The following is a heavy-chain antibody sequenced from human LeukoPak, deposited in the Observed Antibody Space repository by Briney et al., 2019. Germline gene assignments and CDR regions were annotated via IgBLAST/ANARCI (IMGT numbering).Heavy chain of an antibody. V-gene: IGHV3-74*01. Sequence: GGSLRLSCAGSGFTFSNYWMHWVRQAPGKGLVWVSRINSDGSSTTYADSVKGRFTISRDNAENTLYLQMHSLRAEDTAVYYCARSAPAGFSYYYYYMDAWGKGTTVTISS. J-gene: IGHJ6*03. CDR1: GFTFSNYW. CDR3: ARSAPAGFSYYYYYMDA. CDR2: INSDGSST. D-gene: IGHD6-13*01.